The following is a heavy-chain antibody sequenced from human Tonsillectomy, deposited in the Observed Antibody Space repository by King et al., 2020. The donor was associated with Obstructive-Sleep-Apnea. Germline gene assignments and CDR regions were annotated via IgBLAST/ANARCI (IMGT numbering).Heavy chain of an antibody. D-gene: IGHD5-12*01. CDR1: GFTFDDYA. CDR2: INWNSDAI. Sequence: VQLVESGGGLVQPGRSLRLSCEASGFTFDDYAVHWVRQAPGKGLEWVSGINWNSDAIYYADSVKGRFTISRDNANKSVYLQMNSLRIEDTALYYCSKRRSVGSGYDLDYWGQGTLVTVSS. V-gene: IGHV3-9*01. J-gene: IGHJ4*02. CDR3: SKRRSVGSGYDLDY.